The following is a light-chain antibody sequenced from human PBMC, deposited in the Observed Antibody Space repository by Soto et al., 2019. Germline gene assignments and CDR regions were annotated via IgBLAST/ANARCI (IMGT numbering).Light chain of an antibody. J-gene: IGKJ1*01. V-gene: IGKV1-16*01. CDR1: QGIRNY. CDR3: QQYKSHPLT. CDR2: DAS. Sequence: IQMTQSPSSLSASVGDTVTVTCRASQGIRNYLNWFQQKPGKAPKPLIYDASSLQSGVPSRFSGSGSGTEFTLTISSLQPDDFVTYYCQQYKSHPLTFGQGTKVELK.